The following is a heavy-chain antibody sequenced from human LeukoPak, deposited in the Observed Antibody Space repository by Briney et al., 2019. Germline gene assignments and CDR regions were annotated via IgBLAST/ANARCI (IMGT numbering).Heavy chain of an antibody. J-gene: IGHJ4*02. D-gene: IGHD3-3*01. V-gene: IGHV3-23*01. CDR2: ISGSGGST. CDR3: AKAGTIFGVVIGTNYYFDY. CDR1: GFTFSSYA. Sequence: PGGSLRLSCAASGFTFSSYAMSWVRQAPGKGLEWVSAISGSGGSTYYADSVKGWFTISRDNSKNTLYLQMNSLRAEDTAVYYCAKAGTIFGVVIGTNYYFDYWGQGTLVTVSS.